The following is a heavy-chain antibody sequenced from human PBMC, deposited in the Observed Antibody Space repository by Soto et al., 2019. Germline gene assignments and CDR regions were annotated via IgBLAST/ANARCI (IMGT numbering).Heavy chain of an antibody. V-gene: IGHV1-8*01. CDR3: ARAGDIVVVPAANGYYYYYMDV. J-gene: IGHJ6*03. CDR1: GYTFTSYD. D-gene: IGHD2-2*01. Sequence: QVPLVQSGAEVKKPGASVKVSCKASGYTFTSYDINWVRQATGQGLEWMGWMNPNSGNTGYAQKFQGRVTMTRNTSISTAYMELSSLRSEDTAVYYCARAGDIVVVPAANGYYYYYMDVWGKGTTVTVSS. CDR2: MNPNSGNT.